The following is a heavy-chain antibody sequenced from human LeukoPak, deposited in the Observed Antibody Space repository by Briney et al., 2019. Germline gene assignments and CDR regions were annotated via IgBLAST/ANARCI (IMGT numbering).Heavy chain of an antibody. V-gene: IGHV4-30-4*08. J-gene: IGHJ4*02. D-gene: IGHD6-19*01. Sequence: SQTLSLTCTVSGGSISSGDYYWRWIRQPPGKGLEWIGYIYYSGSTYYNPSLKSRVTISVDTSKNQFSLKLSSVTAADTAVYYCARYSGWYSPVPIDYWGQGTLVTVSS. CDR2: IYYSGST. CDR1: GGSISSGDYY. CDR3: ARYSGWYSPVPIDY.